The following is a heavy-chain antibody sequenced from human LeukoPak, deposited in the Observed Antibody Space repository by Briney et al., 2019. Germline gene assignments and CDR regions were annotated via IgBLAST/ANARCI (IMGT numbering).Heavy chain of an antibody. Sequence: SETLSLTCAVYGGSFSGYYWSWIRQPPGKGLEWIGEINHSGSTNYNPSLKSRVTISVDTSKNQFSLKLSSVTAADTAVYYCASLDYGDKWNWFDPWGQGTLVTVSS. V-gene: IGHV4-34*01. CDR1: GGSFSGYY. CDR3: ASLDYGDKWNWFDP. D-gene: IGHD4-17*01. CDR2: INHSGST. J-gene: IGHJ5*02.